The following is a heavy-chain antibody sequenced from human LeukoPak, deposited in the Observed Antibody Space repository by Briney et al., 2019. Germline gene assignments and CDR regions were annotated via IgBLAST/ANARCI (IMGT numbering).Heavy chain of an antibody. CDR2: IYYSGST. J-gene: IGHJ5*02. Sequence: NPSETLSLTCTVSGGSISSGGYDWSWIRQHPGKGLEWIGYIYYSGSTYYNPSLKSRVTISVDTSKNQFSLKLSSVTAADTAVYYCARVPLPAAYNWFDPWGQGTLVTVSS. CDR1: GGSISSGGYD. V-gene: IGHV4-31*03. CDR3: ARVPLPAAYNWFDP. D-gene: IGHD2-2*01.